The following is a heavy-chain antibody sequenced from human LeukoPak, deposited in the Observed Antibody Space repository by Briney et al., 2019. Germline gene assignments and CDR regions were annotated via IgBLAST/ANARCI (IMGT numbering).Heavy chain of an antibody. Sequence: PSETLSLTCDVSGDFFRNYWWGWVRQPAGKGLEWIGRIYATGSNHFNPSLKSRLTLSMDTSTNQLSLKLTSVTAADTAVYFCGRQGYTASYYFLDFWSQGTLVTVSS. CDR3: GRQGYTASYYFLDF. CDR1: GDFFRNYW. V-gene: IGHV4-4*07. D-gene: IGHD1-26*01. J-gene: IGHJ4*02. CDR2: IYATGSN.